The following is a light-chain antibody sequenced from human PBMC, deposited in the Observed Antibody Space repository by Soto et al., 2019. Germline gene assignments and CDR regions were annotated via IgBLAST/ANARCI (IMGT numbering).Light chain of an antibody. Sequence: DIQMTQSPSTLSVSIGDRVTITCRACESISSWLAWYQQKPGKAPNLLIYKASSLESGVPSRFSGNGSGTEFTLTISSLQPDDFATYYCQQFHSYSPYTFGQGTKLQIK. CDR1: ESISSW. V-gene: IGKV1-5*03. CDR3: QQFHSYSPYT. CDR2: KAS. J-gene: IGKJ2*01.